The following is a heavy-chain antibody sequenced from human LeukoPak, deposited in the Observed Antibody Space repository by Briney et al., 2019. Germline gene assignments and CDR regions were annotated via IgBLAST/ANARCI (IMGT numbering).Heavy chain of an antibody. J-gene: IGHJ6*04. D-gene: IGHD5/OR15-5a*01. Sequence: GESLRISWKGSGYSFTSYWIGWVRQLPGKGLGWMGIIYPGDSDTRYSPSFQGQVTISADKSISTAYLQWSSLKASDTAMYYCARHVSYPDVWGKGTTVTISS. CDR2: IYPGDSDT. CDR3: ARHVSYPDV. CDR1: GYSFTSYW. V-gene: IGHV5-51*01.